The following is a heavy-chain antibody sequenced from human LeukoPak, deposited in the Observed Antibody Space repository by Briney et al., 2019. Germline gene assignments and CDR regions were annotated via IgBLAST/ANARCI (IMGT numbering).Heavy chain of an antibody. CDR2: ISAYNGNT. D-gene: IGHD2-2*01. CDR3: ARLLYARYCSSTSCYHLEDY. J-gene: IGHJ4*02. CDR1: GYTFTSYG. V-gene: IGHV1-18*01. Sequence: ASVKVSCKASGYTFTSYGISWVRQAPGQGLEWMGWISAYNGNTNYAQKLQGRVTMTTDTSTSTAYMELRSLRSDDTAVYYCARLLYARYCSSTSCYHLEDYWGQGTLVTVSS.